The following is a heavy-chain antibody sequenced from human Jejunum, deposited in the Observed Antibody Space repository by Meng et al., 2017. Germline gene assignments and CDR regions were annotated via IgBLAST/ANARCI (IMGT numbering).Heavy chain of an antibody. D-gene: IGHD6-19*01. V-gene: IGHV4-4*02. J-gene: IGHJ4*02. Sequence: VQLKQCGPGMVKPSGTLSLTCAGSGDSISSDNWWSWGRQPPGKGPEWIGDIFRTGTSNYSPSLRSRVAIYMDKSKNQFSLSLNSVTAADTAVYYCARKGGTYSTGHFPHFDYWGQGTLVTVSS. CDR1: GDSISSDNW. CDR3: ARKGGTYSTGHFPHFDY. CDR2: IFRTGTS.